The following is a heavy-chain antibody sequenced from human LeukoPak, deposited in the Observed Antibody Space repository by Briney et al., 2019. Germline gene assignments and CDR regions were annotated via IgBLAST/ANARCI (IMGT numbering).Heavy chain of an antibody. CDR1: GFTFSSYA. CDR2: ISSNGGST. J-gene: IGHJ4*02. CDR3: ARRLSGSYYKWAPFDY. D-gene: IGHD1-26*01. V-gene: IGHV3-64*01. Sequence: GGSLRLSCAASGFTFSSYAMHWVRQAPGKGLEYVSAISSNGGSTYYANSVKGRFTISRDNSKNTLYLQMGSLRAEDTAVYYCARRLSGSYYKWAPFDYWGQGTLVTVSS.